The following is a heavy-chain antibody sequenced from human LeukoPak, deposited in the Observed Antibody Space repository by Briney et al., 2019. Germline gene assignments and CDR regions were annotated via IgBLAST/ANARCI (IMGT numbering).Heavy chain of an antibody. CDR2: IKQDGSEE. D-gene: IGHD6-6*01. CDR3: ARDPYSSTWSYGMDV. CDR1: GFTFSSYW. V-gene: IGHV3-7*05. Sequence: PGGSLRLSCAASGFTFSSYWISWVRQAPGKGLEWVANIKQDGSEEVYVDSVKGRFTISRDNANNSLFLQMNTLRAEDTAVYFCARDPYSSTWSYGMDVWGQGTTVTVSS. J-gene: IGHJ6*02.